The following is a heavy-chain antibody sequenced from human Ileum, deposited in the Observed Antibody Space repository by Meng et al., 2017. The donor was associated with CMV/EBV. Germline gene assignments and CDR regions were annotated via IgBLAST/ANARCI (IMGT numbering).Heavy chain of an antibody. Sequence: QMQVQGSGPGLVQPSEPLSLTCTVSGGSISGYHWTWIRKPAGKGLEWIGRLRTSGTTDHNPSLKSRVTLSIDTSKNQFSLKLSSVTAADTAVYYCGRAGARGVPVDIWGQGTLVTVSS. V-gene: IGHV4-4*07. D-gene: IGHD3-10*01. CDR2: LRTSGTT. CDR3: GRAGARGVPVDI. CDR1: GGSISGYH. J-gene: IGHJ4*02.